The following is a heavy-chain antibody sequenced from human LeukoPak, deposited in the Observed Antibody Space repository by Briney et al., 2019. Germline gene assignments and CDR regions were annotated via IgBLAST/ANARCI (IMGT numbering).Heavy chain of an antibody. CDR3: ARDRGYFDN. Sequence: PGGSLRLSCAASGFTFSIYSMNWVRQAPGKGLEWLSSITSSSNYIYYADSVKGRFTISRDNVQNSLYLQMNSLRAEDTAMYYCARDRGYFDNWGQGTLVTLSS. J-gene: IGHJ4*02. CDR2: ITSSSNYI. V-gene: IGHV3-21*03. CDR1: GFTFSIYS.